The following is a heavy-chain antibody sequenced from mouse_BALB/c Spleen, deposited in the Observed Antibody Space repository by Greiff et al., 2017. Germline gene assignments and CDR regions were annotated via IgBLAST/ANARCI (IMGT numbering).Heavy chain of an antibody. V-gene: IGHV7-3*02. D-gene: IGHD1-2*01. CDR1: GFTFTDYY. CDR3: AREGITTAPMDY. J-gene: IGHJ4*01. CDR2: IRNKANGYTT. Sequence: EVKVVESGGGLVQPGGSLRLSCATSGFTFTDYYMSWVRQPPGKALEWLGFIRNKANGYTTEYSASVKGRFTISRDNSQSILYLQMNTLRAEDSATYYCAREGITTAPMDYWGQGTSVTVSS.